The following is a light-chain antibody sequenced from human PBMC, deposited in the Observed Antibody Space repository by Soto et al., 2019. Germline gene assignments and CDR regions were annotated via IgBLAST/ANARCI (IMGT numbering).Light chain of an antibody. CDR2: WAS. J-gene: IGKJ4*01. CDR3: QQYYSIPPT. Sequence: IVITHSPDSLSLSLGDMATMNGKSSRGRLYSSNNKNYLTWYQHKPGQPPKLLIYWASTRESGVPDRFSGSGSGTDFTLTISSLQAEDVAVYYCQQYYSIPPTFGGGTKVDIK. CDR1: RGRLYSSNNKNY. V-gene: IGKV4-1*01.